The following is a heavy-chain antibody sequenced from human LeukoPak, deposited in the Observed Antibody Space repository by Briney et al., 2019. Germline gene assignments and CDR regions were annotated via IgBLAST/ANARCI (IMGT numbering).Heavy chain of an antibody. V-gene: IGHV4-34*01. D-gene: IGHD3-10*01. J-gene: IGHJ6*02. Sequence: SETLSLNAAGYAGSFSGYYWSRIRHPPGKGLEWIVEINHSGSTNYNPSLKSRVTISVDTSKNQFSMKLRCVTAADTAVYYCARRGVRGVRGLYGMDVWGQGTTVTVSS. CDR2: INHSGST. CDR1: AGSFSGYY. CDR3: ARRGVRGVRGLYGMDV.